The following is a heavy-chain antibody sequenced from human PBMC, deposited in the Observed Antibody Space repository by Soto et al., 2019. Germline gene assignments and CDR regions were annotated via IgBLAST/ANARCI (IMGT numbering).Heavy chain of an antibody. CDR1: GGTVSSYS. V-gene: IGHV3-48*01. J-gene: IGHJ4*02. CDR3: ARSASRGYFFDY. Sequence: VSLRRSCAACGGTVSSYSMNGVRQAPGKGLEWVSYISSSSSTIYYADSVKGRFTISRDNAKNSLYLQMNSLRAEDTAVYYCARSASRGYFFDYWGQGTLVTVSS. CDR2: ISSSSSTI. D-gene: IGHD2-15*01.